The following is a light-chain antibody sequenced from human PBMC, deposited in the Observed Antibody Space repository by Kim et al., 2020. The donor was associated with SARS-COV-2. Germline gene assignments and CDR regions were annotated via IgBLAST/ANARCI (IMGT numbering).Light chain of an antibody. J-gene: IGKJ1*01. CDR2: GAS. Sequence: SPGERATLSCRAIQSVSSSYLAWYQQKPGQAPRLLIYGASSRATGIPDRFSGSGSGTDFTLTISRLEPEDFAVYYCQQYGSSPWTFGQGTKVEIK. CDR3: QQYGSSPWT. CDR1: QSVSSSY. V-gene: IGKV3-20*01.